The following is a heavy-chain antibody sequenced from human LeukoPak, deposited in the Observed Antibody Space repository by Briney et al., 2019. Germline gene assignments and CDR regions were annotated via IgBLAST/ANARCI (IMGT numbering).Heavy chain of an antibody. CDR2: ISFSSSTV. CDR3: ARHKDYGFDY. J-gene: IGHJ4*02. Sequence: GGSLRLSCAASGXTFSGYTMNWVRQAPGKGLEWVSHISFSSSTVSYADSVKGRFTISRDNPNNSLYLQMNSLRDEDTAVYYCARHKDYGFDYWGQGTLVTVSS. V-gene: IGHV3-48*02. D-gene: IGHD4-17*01. CDR1: GXTFSGYT.